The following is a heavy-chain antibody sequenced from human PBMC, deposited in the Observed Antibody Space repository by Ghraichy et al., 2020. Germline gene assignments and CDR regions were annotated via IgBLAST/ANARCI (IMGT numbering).Heavy chain of an antibody. J-gene: IGHJ3*02. CDR1: GGSISSSSYY. CDR2: IYYSGST. Sequence: SETLSLTCTVSGGSISSSSYYWGWIRQPPGKGLEWIGSIYYSGSTYYNPSLKSRVTISVDTSKNQFSLKLSSVTAADTAGYYCARDRRDGYKSYAFDIWGQGTMVTVSS. D-gene: IGHD5-24*01. V-gene: IGHV4-39*02. CDR3: ARDRRDGYKSYAFDI.